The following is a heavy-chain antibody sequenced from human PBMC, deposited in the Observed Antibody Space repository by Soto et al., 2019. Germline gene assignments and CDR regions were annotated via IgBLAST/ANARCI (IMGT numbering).Heavy chain of an antibody. CDR3: AKDGGITIFSPQYFDY. J-gene: IGHJ4*02. V-gene: IGHV3-7*03. D-gene: IGHD3-3*01. CDR1: GFTFSSYW. Sequence: GGSLRLSCAASGFTFSSYWMSWVRQAPGKGLEWVANIKQDGSEKYYVDSVKGRFTISRDNSKNTLYLQMNSLRAEDTAVYYCAKDGGITIFSPQYFDYWGQGTLVTVSS. CDR2: IKQDGSEK.